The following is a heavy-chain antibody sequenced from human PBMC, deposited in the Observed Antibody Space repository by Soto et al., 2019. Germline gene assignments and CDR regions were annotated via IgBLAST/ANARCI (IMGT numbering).Heavy chain of an antibody. D-gene: IGHD3-16*01. CDR1: GFTFRIYS. CDR3: ARDATFGTKGGSFDI. V-gene: IGHV3-33*01. Sequence: GGSLRLSCAASGFTFRIYSMHWVRQSPGKGLEWVAVMWYDGTNKYYGESVKGRFTISRDNSENTLYLQMNSLRVEDTAVYYCARDATFGTKGGSFDIWGHGTLVPASS. J-gene: IGHJ3*02. CDR2: MWYDGTNK.